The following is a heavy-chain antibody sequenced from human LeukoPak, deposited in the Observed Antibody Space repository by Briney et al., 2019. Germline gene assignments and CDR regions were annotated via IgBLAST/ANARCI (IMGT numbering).Heavy chain of an antibody. V-gene: IGHV3-33*06. CDR2: LWFDGSNK. J-gene: IGHJ6*02. D-gene: IGHD6-19*01. CDR3: AKAVAATGHYYFGMDV. Sequence: PGRSLRLSCATSGFTFSSYGMHWVRQAPGKGLEWVAVLWFDGSNKYYADPVKGRLTISRDNSKSTLYLQMNSLRAEDTAVYYCAKAVAATGHYYFGMDVWGQGTTVTVSS. CDR1: GFTFSSYG.